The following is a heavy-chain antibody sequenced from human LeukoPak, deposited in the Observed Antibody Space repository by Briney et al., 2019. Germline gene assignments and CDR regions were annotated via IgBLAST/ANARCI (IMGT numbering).Heavy chain of an antibody. D-gene: IGHD6-6*01. Sequence: SETLSLTCTVSGGSISNYFWSWIRQPPGKGLECIGYIYYSDSTNYNPSLKSRVTVSVDTSKNQFSLKLISVTAADAAVYYCARGSWQLAAQVYWGPGTLGTVSS. CDR2: IYYSDST. CDR1: GGSISNYF. J-gene: IGHJ4*02. V-gene: IGHV4-59*12. CDR3: ARGSWQLAAQVY.